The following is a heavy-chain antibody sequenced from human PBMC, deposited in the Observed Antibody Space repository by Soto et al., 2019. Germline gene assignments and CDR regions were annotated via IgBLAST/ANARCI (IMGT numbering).Heavy chain of an antibody. CDR2: INPSGGST. CDR1: GYTFTSYY. CDR3: ERPIRRAAAPYYHYDGMDV. V-gene: IGHV1-46*01. D-gene: IGHD6-13*01. Sequence: ASVKVSCKASGYTFTSYYMHWVRQAPGQGLEWMGIINPSGGSTSYAQKFQRRVTMTSDTSTSTVYMELSSLRSEDTAVYYCERPIRRAAAPYYHYDGMDVWGQGTTVTVSS. J-gene: IGHJ6*02.